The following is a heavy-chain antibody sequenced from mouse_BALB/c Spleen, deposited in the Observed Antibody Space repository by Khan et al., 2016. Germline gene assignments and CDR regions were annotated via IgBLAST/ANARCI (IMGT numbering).Heavy chain of an antibody. V-gene: IGHV9-3-1*01. CDR1: GYTFTNYG. J-gene: IGHJ1*01. CDR3: ARYRYYYGSSRYFDV. CDR2: INTYSGES. D-gene: IGHD1-1*01. Sequence: QIQLVQSGPELKKPGKTVKISCKASGYTFTNYGMNWVKQAPGKGLKWMGWINTYSGESTYADDFKGRFAFSLETSANTAYLPINNLKTEDTDTYFCARYRYYYGSSRYFDVWGEGTTVTVSS.